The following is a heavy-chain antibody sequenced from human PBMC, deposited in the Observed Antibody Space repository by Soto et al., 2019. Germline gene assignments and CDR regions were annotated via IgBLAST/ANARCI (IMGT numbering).Heavy chain of an antibody. CDR3: ARDYSPYCSSTNYSAYYHYDI. CDR1: GFTFSSYG. J-gene: IGHJ3*02. V-gene: IGHV3-33*01. D-gene: IGHD2-2*01. CDR2: IWYDGSNK. Sequence: QVQLVESGGGVVQPGRSLRLSCAASGFTFSSYGMHWVRQAPGKGLEWVAVIWYDGSNKYYADSVKGRITISRDNSKNPLSLLMNSMRAEDTAVYYCARDYSPYCSSTNYSAYYHYDIGCQETMVDVSS.